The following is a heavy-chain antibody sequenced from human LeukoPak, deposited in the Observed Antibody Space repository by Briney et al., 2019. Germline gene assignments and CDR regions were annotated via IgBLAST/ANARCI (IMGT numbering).Heavy chain of an antibody. CDR2: VWFDGSKK. Sequence: GGTLRLSCVASGFTSGVYAMSWVRRAPGKGLEWVAVVWFDGSKKYYADSVKGRFTISRDNSKNTLHLQMDSLRVEDTAVYFCARDFRRYSYGPVDYWGQGTLVTVSS. J-gene: IGHJ4*02. CDR1: GFTSGVYA. V-gene: IGHV3-33*08. D-gene: IGHD5-18*01. CDR3: ARDFRRYSYGPVDY.